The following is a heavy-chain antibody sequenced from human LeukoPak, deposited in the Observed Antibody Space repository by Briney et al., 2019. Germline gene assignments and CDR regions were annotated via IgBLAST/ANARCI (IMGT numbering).Heavy chain of an antibody. V-gene: IGHV4-61*02. CDR2: IYTSGST. J-gene: IGHJ4*02. CDR1: GGSISSGSYY. D-gene: IGHD3-22*01. Sequence: SETLSLTCTVSGGSISSGSYYWSWIRQPAGKGPEWIGRIYTSGSTNYNPFLKSRVTISVDTSKNQFSLKLSSVTAADTAVYYCARDDDYYDSSGYYSWGQGTLVTVSS. CDR3: ARDDDYYDSSGYYS.